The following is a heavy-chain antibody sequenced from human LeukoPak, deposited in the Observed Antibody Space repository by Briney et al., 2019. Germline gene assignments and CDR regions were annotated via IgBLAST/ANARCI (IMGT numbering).Heavy chain of an antibody. J-gene: IGHJ4*02. CDR2: IYHSGST. Sequence: SETLSLTCAVSGGSIGSSNWWGWVRQPPGKGLEWIGEIYHSGSTNYNPSLKSRVTISVDKSKNQFSLKLSSVTAADTAVYYCASPGYSYGTYDDYWGQGTLVTVSS. CDR1: GGSIGSSNW. V-gene: IGHV4-4*02. D-gene: IGHD5-18*01. CDR3: ASPGYSYGTYDDY.